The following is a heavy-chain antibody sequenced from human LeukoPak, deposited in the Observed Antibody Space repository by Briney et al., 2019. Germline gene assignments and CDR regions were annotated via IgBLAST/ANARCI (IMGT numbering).Heavy chain of an antibody. CDR1: GFTVSSNY. D-gene: IGHD3-10*01. Sequence: GSLRLSCEASGFTVSSNYMSWVRQAPGKGLEWIGYIYYSGSTNYNPSLKSRVTISVDTSKNQFSLKLSSVTAADTAVYYCARLRTRVYYYYGMDVWGQGTTVTVSS. CDR2: IYYSGST. CDR3: ARLRTRVYYYYGMDV. J-gene: IGHJ6*02. V-gene: IGHV4-59*08.